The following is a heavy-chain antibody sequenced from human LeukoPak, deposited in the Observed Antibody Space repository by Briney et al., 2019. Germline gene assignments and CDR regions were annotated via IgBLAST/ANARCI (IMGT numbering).Heavy chain of an antibody. CDR3: ARTYSSSDEFDY. J-gene: IGHJ4*02. CDR1: GYTFTSYY. V-gene: IGHV1-46*01. CDR2: INPSGGNT. D-gene: IGHD6-13*01. Sequence: GASVKVSCKASGYTFTSYYIHWVRQAPGQGLEWMGIINPSGGNTTYAQKFQGRVAMTRDTSTSRVYMEVSSLRSEDTAVYYCARTYSSSDEFDYWGQGTLVTVSS.